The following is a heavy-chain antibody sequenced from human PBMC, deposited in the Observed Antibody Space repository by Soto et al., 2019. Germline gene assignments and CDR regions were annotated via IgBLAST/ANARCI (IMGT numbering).Heavy chain of an antibody. CDR2: TIPILGIA. V-gene: IGHV1-69*02. D-gene: IGHD3-10*01. J-gene: IGHJ5*02. Sequence: GASVKVSCKASGGTFSSYTISWVRQAPGQGLEWMGRTIPILGIANYAQKFQGRVTITADKSTSTAYMELSSLRSEDTAVYYCAHTVSHFTMVRGVISNWFDPWAREPWSPSPQ. CDR1: GGTFSSYT. CDR3: AHTVSHFTMVRGVISNWFDP.